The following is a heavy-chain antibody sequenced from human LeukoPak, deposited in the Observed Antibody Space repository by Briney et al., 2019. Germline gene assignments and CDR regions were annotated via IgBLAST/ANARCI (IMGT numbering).Heavy chain of an antibody. CDR2: ISSSSSTI. CDR1: GFTFSSYS. J-gene: IGHJ4*02. V-gene: IGHV3-48*01. D-gene: IGHD1-26*01. Sequence: GGSLRLSCAASGFTFSSYSMNWVRQALWKGLEGVSYISSSSSTIYYADSVRGRFTISRDNAKNSLYLQMNSLRAEDTAMYYCARDSGSYSVDYWGQGTLVTVSS. CDR3: ARDSGSYSVDY.